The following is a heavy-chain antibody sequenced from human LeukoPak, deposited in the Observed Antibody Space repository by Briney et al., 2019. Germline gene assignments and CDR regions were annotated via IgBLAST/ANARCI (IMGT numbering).Heavy chain of an antibody. CDR1: GYSFTSYW. V-gene: IGHV5-51*01. CDR2: IYPGDSDT. D-gene: IGHD6-6*01. J-gene: IGHJ4*02. CDR3: ARHSQSITSIGKIDY. Sequence: GESLKISCKGSGYSFTSYWIGWVRQMPGKGLEWMGIIYPGDSDTRNSPSFQGQVTISADKSISTAYLQWSSLKASDSAMYYCARHSQSITSIGKIDYWGQGTLVTVSS.